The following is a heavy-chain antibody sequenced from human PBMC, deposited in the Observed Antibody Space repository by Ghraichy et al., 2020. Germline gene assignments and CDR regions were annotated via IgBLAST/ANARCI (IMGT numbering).Heavy chain of an antibody. J-gene: IGHJ6*02. CDR2: IYHSGST. V-gene: IGHV4-4*02. Sequence: SETLSLTCAVSGGSISSSNWWSWVRQPPGKGLEWIGEIYHSGSTNYNPSLKSRVTISVDKSKNQFSLKLSSVTAADTAVYYCARGGAAAGRYYYYGMDVWGQGTTVTVSS. CDR3: ARGGAAAGRYYYYGMDV. D-gene: IGHD6-13*01. CDR1: GGSISSSNW.